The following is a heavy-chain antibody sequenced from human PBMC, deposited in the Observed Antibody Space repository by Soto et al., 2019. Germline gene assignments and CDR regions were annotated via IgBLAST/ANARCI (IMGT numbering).Heavy chain of an antibody. J-gene: IGHJ3*02. Sequence: ASVKVSCKASGYTFTSYDINWVRQATGQGLEWMGWMNPNSGNTGYAQKFQGRVTMTRNTSISTAYMELSSLRSEDTAVYYCARVSRRLDIVVVVAARDAFDIPGQGTIVTGSS. D-gene: IGHD2-15*01. CDR3: ARVSRRLDIVVVVAARDAFDI. CDR2: MNPNSGNT. CDR1: GYTFTSYD. V-gene: IGHV1-8*01.